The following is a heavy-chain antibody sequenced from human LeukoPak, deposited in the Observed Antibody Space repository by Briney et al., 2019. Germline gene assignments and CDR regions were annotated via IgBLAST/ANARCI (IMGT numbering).Heavy chain of an antibody. CDR3: AKGGLRLYFGQFHY. Sequence: GGSLRLSCAASGFTFENYAMHWVRKVPGKGLEWVSGIGWNGGIIGYADSVKGRFTISRDSAKNSLYLQMNSLRVEDTALYYCAKGGLRLYFGQFHYWGQGTLVTVSS. CDR1: GFTFENYA. J-gene: IGHJ4*02. CDR2: IGWNGGII. D-gene: IGHD3-10*01. V-gene: IGHV3-9*01.